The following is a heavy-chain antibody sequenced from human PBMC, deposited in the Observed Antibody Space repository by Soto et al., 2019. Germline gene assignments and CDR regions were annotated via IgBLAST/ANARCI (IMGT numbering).Heavy chain of an antibody. CDR3: AREDCSSTSCYRAGWFDP. J-gene: IGHJ5*02. V-gene: IGHV1-69*06. CDR2: IIPIFGTA. Sequence: RASVKVSCKASGGTFSSYAISWVRQAPGQGLEWMEGIIPIFGTANYAQKFQGRVTITADKSTSTAYMELSSLRSEDTAVYYCAREDCSSTSCYRAGWFDPWGQGTLVTVS. D-gene: IGHD2-2*02. CDR1: GGTFSSYA.